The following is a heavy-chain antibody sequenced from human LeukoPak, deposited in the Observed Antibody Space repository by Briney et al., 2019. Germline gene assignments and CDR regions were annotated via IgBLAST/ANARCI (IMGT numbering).Heavy chain of an antibody. CDR2: INPNSGGT. J-gene: IGHJ6*02. CDR1: GYTFTGYY. V-gene: IGHV1-2*02. D-gene: IGHD2-21*02. Sequence: GASVKVSCKASGYTFTGYYMHWVRQAPGQGLEWMGWINPNSGGTNYAQKFQGRVTMTRDTSISTAYMELSRLRSDDTAVYYCARDQNCGGDCYSIDYYGMDVWGQGTTVTVSS. CDR3: ARDQNCGGDCYSIDYYGMDV.